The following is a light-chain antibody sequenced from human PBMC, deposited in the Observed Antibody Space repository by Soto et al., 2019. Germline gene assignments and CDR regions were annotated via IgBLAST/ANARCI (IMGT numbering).Light chain of an antibody. Sequence: EIVMTQSPATLSVSPGERATLSCRASQDISNRLAWYQQKPGQAPRLLIYGASTWATGIPDRFSGSGSGTELTLTISSLQSEDFAVYYCQQYNNWPSLTFGGGTKVDIK. J-gene: IGKJ4*01. CDR2: GAS. CDR3: QQYNNWPSLT. CDR1: QDISNR. V-gene: IGKV3-15*01.